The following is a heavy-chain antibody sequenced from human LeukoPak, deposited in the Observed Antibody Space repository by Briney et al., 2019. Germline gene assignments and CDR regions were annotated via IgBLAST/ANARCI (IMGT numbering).Heavy chain of an antibody. Sequence: GGSLRLSCAASGFTFSSYAMHWARQVRGKGLEEVAAISYDGSKKYYADSVKGRFTISRDDSKNTLYLQVNSLRVEDTAVYYCATAGTAPGDNWGQGTLVTVSS. CDR2: ISYDGSKK. D-gene: IGHD3-10*01. CDR3: ATAGTAPGDN. V-gene: IGHV3-30*04. CDR1: GFTFSSYA. J-gene: IGHJ4*02.